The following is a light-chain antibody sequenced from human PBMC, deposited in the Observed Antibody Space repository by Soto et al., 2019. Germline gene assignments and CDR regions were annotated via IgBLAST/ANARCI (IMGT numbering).Light chain of an antibody. CDR2: RNN. V-gene: IGLV1-47*01. CDR1: SSNIGSNY. Sequence: QSVLTQPPSASGTPGQRVTISCSGSSSNIGSNYVYWYQQLPGTAPKLLIYRNNQRPSGVPDRFSGSKSGTSASLAISGLRSEDEADYYCAAWDDSLSVVFGGGTTLTV. J-gene: IGLJ2*01. CDR3: AAWDDSLSVV.